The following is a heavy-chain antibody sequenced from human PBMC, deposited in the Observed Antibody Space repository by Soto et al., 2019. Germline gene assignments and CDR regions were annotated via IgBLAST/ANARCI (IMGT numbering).Heavy chain of an antibody. D-gene: IGHD2-8*02. CDR2: INHSGST. Sequence: PSETLSLTCAVYGGSFSGYYWTWIRQPPGTGLEWIGEINHSGSTNYNPSLKSRVTISVDTSKNQFSLKLTSVTAADTAVYYCARDKITGPFDYWGQRTLVTVSS. V-gene: IGHV4-34*01. J-gene: IGHJ4*02. CDR1: GGSFSGYY. CDR3: ARDKITGPFDY.